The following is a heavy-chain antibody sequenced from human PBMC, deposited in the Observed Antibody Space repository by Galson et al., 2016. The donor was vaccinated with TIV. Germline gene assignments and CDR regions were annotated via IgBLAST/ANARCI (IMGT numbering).Heavy chain of an antibody. CDR1: GGTFNSYA. CDR2: RIPIFATT. J-gene: IGHJ6*02. D-gene: IGHD6-19*01. V-gene: IGHV1-69*13. Sequence: SVKVSCKASGGTFNSYAISWVRQAPGQGLEWMGRRIPIFATTNYAENFQGRVTISADESTGTAYMELSSLRSEDTAVYYCAREGGNQWLKYGSDVWGQGTTVTVSS. CDR3: AREGGNQWLKYGSDV.